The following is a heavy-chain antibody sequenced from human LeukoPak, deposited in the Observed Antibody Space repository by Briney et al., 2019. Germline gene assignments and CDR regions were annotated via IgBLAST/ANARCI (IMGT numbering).Heavy chain of an antibody. CDR2: IKQDGSEK. D-gene: IGHD2-15*01. V-gene: IGHV3-7*01. Sequence: GGSLRLSCAASGFTFIGYWMSWVRQAPGKGLEWVANIKQDGSEKYYVDSLKGRFTISRDNARNSLYLQMNSLRTEDTAVYYCARARGCSGSRCSNFDYWGQGTLVAVSS. CDR3: ARARGCSGSRCSNFDY. J-gene: IGHJ4*02. CDR1: GFTFIGYW.